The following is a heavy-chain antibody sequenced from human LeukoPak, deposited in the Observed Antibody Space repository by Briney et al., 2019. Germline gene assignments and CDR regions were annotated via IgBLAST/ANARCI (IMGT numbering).Heavy chain of an antibody. CDR2: IKQDGSEK. V-gene: IGHV3-7*01. D-gene: IGHD3-10*01. CDR1: GFTFSSYW. Sequence: GGSLRLSCAASGFTFSSYWMSWVRQAPGKGLEWVANIKQDGSEKYYVDSVKGRFTISRDNAKNTLYLQMNSLRAEDTAVYYCARDHRGSGSRYYYYYMDVWGKGTTVTISS. J-gene: IGHJ6*03. CDR3: ARDHRGSGSRYYYYYMDV.